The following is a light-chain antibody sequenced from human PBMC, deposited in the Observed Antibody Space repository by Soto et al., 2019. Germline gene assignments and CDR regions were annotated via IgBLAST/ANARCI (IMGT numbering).Light chain of an antibody. J-gene: IGLJ1*01. Sequence: QSVLTQPASVSGSPGQSITISCTGTSSVVGGYNYVSWSQQHPGKAPKLMIYEVSHRPSGISNRFSGSKSGNTASLTISGLQAEDEADYHCSSYTTTNTYVFGTGTKVTVL. CDR2: EVS. CDR1: SSVVGGYNY. V-gene: IGLV2-14*01. CDR3: SSYTTTNTYV.